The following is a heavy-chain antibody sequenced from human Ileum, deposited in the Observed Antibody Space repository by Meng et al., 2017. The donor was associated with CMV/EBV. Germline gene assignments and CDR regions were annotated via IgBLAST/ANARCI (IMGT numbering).Heavy chain of an antibody. CDR1: GGSFSGYY. CDR2: INHSGTT. D-gene: IGHD2-15*01. Sequence: GSLRLSCTSYGGSFSGYYWGWIRQPPGNGLEWIGDINHSGTTNYNPSLKSRITMSIDTSQNQFSLNLNSVIAADTAVYYCARRGGRCSRGSCYFSYYYFDMDVWGRGTTVTVSS. J-gene: IGHJ6*02. V-gene: IGHV4-34*10. CDR3: ARRGGRCSRGSCYFSYYYFDMDV.